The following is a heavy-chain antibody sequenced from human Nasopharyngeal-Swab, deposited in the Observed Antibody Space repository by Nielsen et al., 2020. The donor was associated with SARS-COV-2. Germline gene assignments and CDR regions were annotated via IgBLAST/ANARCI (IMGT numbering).Heavy chain of an antibody. CDR3: ARSKHSGSYYYGMDV. V-gene: IGHV3-21*01. CDR2: ISSSSSYI. J-gene: IGHJ6*02. Sequence: GESLKISCAASGFTFSSYSMNWVRPAPGKGLEWVSSISSSSSYIYYADSVKGRFTISRDNAKNSLYLQMNSLRAEDTAVYYCARSKHSGSYYYGMDVWGQGTTVTVSS. D-gene: IGHD1-26*01. CDR1: GFTFSSYS.